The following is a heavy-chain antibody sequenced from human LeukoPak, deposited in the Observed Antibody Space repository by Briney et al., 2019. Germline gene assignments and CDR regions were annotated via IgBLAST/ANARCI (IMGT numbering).Heavy chain of an antibody. D-gene: IGHD1-1*01. Sequence: GGSLRLSCVASGFTFSASYMTWVRQPPGKGLEWLSYISENSGDTNYADSVKGRFTVSRDNAKNSLYLQMNSLRVEDTAVYYCARDPRTVRIWGQGTLVTVSS. J-gene: IGHJ4*02. V-gene: IGHV3-11*06. CDR2: ISENSGDT. CDR3: ARDPRTVRI. CDR1: GFTFSASY.